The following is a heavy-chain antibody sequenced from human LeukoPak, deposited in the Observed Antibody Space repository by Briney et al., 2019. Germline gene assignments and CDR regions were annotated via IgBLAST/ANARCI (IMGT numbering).Heavy chain of an antibody. CDR1: GYTFTSHF. D-gene: IGHD2-21*01. V-gene: IGHV7-4-1*02. J-gene: IGHJ5*02. CDR2: INTNTGNP. Sequence: ASVKVSCKASGYTFTSHFMHWVRQAPGQGLEWMGWINTNTGNPTYAQGFTGRFVFSLDTSVSTAYLQISSLKAEDTAVYYCARDRSLGENNWFDPWGQGTLVTVSS. CDR3: ARDRSLGENNWFDP.